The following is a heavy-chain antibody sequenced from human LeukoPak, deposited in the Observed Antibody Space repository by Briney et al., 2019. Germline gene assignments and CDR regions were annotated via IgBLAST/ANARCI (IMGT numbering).Heavy chain of an antibody. V-gene: IGHV3-23*01. CDR3: AKDGAWLRFDV. CDR1: GFPFSSHG. CDR2: ISPGGGPT. Sequence: HTGGSLRLSCAGSGFPFSSHGMDWVRQAPGKGLEWVSGISPGGGPTNYADSVRGRFSISRDDLKNTVYLQMKNLTAEDTAVYYCAKDGAWLRFDVWGKGTTVTISS. D-gene: IGHD5-12*01. J-gene: IGHJ6*04.